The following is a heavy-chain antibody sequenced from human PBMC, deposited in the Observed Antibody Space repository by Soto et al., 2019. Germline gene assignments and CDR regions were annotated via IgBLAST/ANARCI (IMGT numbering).Heavy chain of an antibody. CDR1: GFTFSSYA. CDR3: AKDRAYCSGGSCPAEYFQH. J-gene: IGHJ1*01. V-gene: IGHV3-23*01. CDR2: ISGGGGST. D-gene: IGHD2-15*01. Sequence: EVQLLESGGGLVQPGGSLRLSCAASGFTFSSYAMSWVRQAPGKGLEWVSAISGGGGSTYYADSVKGRFTISRDNSKNTLYLQMNSLRAEDTAVYYCAKDRAYCSGGSCPAEYFQHWGQGTLVTVSS.